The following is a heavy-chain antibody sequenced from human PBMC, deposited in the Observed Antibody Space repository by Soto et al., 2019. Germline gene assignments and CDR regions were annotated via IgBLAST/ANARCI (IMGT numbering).Heavy chain of an antibody. V-gene: IGHV4-59*11. CDR3: ARSNEGYYYDSSGFDY. CDR2: IYNSGST. J-gene: IGHJ4*02. Sequence: SETLSLTCTVSGGSISSHYWSWIRQPPGKGLEWIGYIYNSGSTNYNPSLKSRVTISVDTSKKQFSLKLSSVTAADTAVYYCARSNEGYYYDSSGFDYWGQGTLVTVSS. D-gene: IGHD3-22*01. CDR1: GGSISSHY.